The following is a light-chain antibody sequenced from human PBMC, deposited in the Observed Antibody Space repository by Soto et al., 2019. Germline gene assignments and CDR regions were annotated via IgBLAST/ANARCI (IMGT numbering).Light chain of an antibody. J-gene: IGLJ1*01. CDR2: DVS. CDR1: SSDVGGYNY. V-gene: IGLV2-14*03. CDR3: SSYTSSSTLDV. Sequence: QSALTQPASVSGSPGQSITISCTGTSSDVGGYNYVSWYQQHPGKAPKLMIYDVSNRPSGVSNRFSGSKSGNTASLTISGLQAEDEGHYYCSSYTSSSTLDVFGTGTKLTVL.